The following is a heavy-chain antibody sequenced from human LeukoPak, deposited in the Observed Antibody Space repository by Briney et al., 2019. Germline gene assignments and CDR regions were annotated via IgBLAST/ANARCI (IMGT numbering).Heavy chain of an antibody. V-gene: IGHV4-34*01. CDR2: INHSGST. D-gene: IGHD5-18*01. Sequence: SETLSLTCAVYGGSFSGYYWSWIRQPPGKGLEWIGEINHSGSTNYNPSLKSRVTISVDTSKNQFSLKLSSVTAADTAVYYCAREDTALFDYWGQGTLVTVSS. CDR1: GGSFSGYY. CDR3: AREDTALFDY. J-gene: IGHJ4*02.